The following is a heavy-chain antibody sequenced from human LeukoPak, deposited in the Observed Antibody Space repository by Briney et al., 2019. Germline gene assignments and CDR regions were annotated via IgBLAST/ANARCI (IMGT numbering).Heavy chain of an antibody. J-gene: IGHJ6*02. Sequence: ASVKVSCKASGYTFTSYGISWVRQAPGQGLEWMGWISAYNGNTTYAKKLQGRVTMTTDTSTSTAYMELRSLRSDDTAVYYCARELRYFDWLTYYYYGMDVWGQGTTVTVSS. CDR2: ISAYNGNT. V-gene: IGHV1-18*01. D-gene: IGHD3-9*01. CDR1: GYTFTSYG. CDR3: ARELRYFDWLTYYYYGMDV.